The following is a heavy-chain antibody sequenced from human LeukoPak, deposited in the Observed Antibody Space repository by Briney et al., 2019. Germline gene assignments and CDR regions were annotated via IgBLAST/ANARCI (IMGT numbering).Heavy chain of an antibody. CDR3: TKDKANWGYQDY. Sequence: PGRSLRLSCEASGFTFSNYDMPWVRQAPGKGLEWVALISNDGSKKYYADSGRFTISRDNSKNTLYLQMNSLRPEDTAVYYCTKDKANWGYQDYWGQGTLVTVSS. V-gene: IGHV3-30*18. CDR1: GFTFSNYD. CDR2: ISNDGSKK. D-gene: IGHD7-27*01. J-gene: IGHJ4*02.